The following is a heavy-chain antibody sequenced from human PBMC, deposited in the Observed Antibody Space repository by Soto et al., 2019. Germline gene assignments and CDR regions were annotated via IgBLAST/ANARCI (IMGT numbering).Heavy chain of an antibody. D-gene: IGHD2-2*01. V-gene: IGHV4-30-4*01. CDR2: IYYSGST. J-gene: IGHJ6*02. CDR1: GDSISSGDYY. CDR3: ARDGVVPAAALDYYYGMDV. Sequence: SETLSLTCTVSGDSISSGDYYWSWIRQPPGKGLEWIGYIYYSGSTYYNPSLRSRVTISVNTSKNQFSLKLNSVTAADTAVYYCARDGVVPAAALDYYYGMDVWGQGTTVTVSS.